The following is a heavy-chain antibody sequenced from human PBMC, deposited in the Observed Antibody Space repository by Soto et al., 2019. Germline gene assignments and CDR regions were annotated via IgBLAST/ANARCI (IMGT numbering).Heavy chain of an antibody. J-gene: IGHJ4*02. V-gene: IGHV4-39*01. CDR1: GGSISSSSYY. CDR3: ARLSEQQLCY. Sequence: SETLSLTCTVSGGSISSSSYYWGWIRQPPGKGLEWIGSIYYSGSTYYNPSLKSRVTISVDTSKNQFSLKLSSVTAADTAVYYCARLSEQQLCYWGQGTLVTVSS. CDR2: IYYSGST. D-gene: IGHD6-13*01.